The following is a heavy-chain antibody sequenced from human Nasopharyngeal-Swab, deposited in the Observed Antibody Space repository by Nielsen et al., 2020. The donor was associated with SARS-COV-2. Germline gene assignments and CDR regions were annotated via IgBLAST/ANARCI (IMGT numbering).Heavy chain of an antibody. CDR2: IKHDGSEK. D-gene: IGHD6-13*01. J-gene: IGHJ6*02. Sequence: GESLKISCAASGFTFSSYWMSWVRQAPGKGLEWVADIKHDGSEKYYVDSVKGRFTISRDNAKNSLYLQMNSLRAEDTAVYFCARDSFSRVGAAGSSHYYYYGMDVWGQGTTVTVSS. V-gene: IGHV3-7*01. CDR1: GFTFSSYW. CDR3: ARDSFSRVGAAGSSHYYYYGMDV.